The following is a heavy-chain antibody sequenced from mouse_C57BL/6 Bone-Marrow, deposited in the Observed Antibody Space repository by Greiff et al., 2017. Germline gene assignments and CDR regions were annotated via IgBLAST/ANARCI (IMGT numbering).Heavy chain of an antibody. CDR3: ARSYGKRGPFAD. J-gene: IGHJ3*01. Sequence: VQLQQSGPELVKPGDSVKISCKASGYSFTGYFMNWVMQSHGKSLEWIGRINPYNGDTFYNQKFKGKATLTVDKSSSTAHMELRSLTSEDSAVYYCARSYGKRGPFADWGQGTLVTVSA. D-gene: IGHD2-1*01. V-gene: IGHV1-20*01. CDR1: GYSFTGYF. CDR2: INPYNGDT.